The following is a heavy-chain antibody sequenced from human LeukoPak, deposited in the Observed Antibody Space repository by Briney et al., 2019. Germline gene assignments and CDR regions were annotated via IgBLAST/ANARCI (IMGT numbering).Heavy chain of an antibody. CDR1: GYTFTAYY. CDR3: ATFSRARMNDY. D-gene: IGHD2-8*01. V-gene: IGHV1-2*02. J-gene: IGHJ4*02. CDR2: INPKSGGA. Sequence: ASVKVSCKASGYTFTAYYINWVRQAPGQGPEWMGWINPKSGGASYTQKFEGRVTITRDTSISTVYMELSSLRSDDTAMYYCATFSRARMNDYWGQGTLVTVSS.